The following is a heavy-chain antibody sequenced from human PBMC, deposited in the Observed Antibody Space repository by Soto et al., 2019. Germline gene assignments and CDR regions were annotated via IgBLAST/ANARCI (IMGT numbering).Heavy chain of an antibody. V-gene: IGHV4-31*03. CDR2: FYYSGST. CDR3: ARGVFP. Sequence: QVQLQESGPGLVKPSQTLSLTCTVSGGSISSGGYYWNWIRQHPGKGLEWIGYFYYSGSTYYNPSLMSRVTISVDTSKKQCSLKLSSVTAAHTAVYYRARGVFPWGQGTLVTVSS. J-gene: IGHJ5*02. CDR1: GGSISSGGYY.